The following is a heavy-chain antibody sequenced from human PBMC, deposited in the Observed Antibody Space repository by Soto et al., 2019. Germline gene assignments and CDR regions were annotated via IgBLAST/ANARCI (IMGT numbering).Heavy chain of an antibody. J-gene: IGHJ6*03. V-gene: IGHV3-23*01. CDR3: AKNPAYYYNYYYYMDV. CDR2: ISGSGGST. CDR1: GFTFSSYA. D-gene: IGHD1-26*01. Sequence: GGSLRLSCAASGFTFSSYAMSWVRQAPGKGLEWVSAISGSGGSTYYADSVKGRFTISRDNSKNTLYLQMNSLRAEDTAVYHCAKNPAYYYNYYYYMDVWGKGTTVTVSS.